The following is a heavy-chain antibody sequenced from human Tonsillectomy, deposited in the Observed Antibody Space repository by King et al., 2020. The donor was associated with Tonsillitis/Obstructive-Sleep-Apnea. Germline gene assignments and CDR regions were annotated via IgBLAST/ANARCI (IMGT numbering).Heavy chain of an antibody. V-gene: IGHV3-23*04. CDR2: ITTSGGNT. Sequence: VQLVESGGGLVQPGGSLRLSCAASGFTFGSYAMNWVRQVPGKGLEWVSGITTSGGNTFYADSVKGRFTISRDNSKATLYVQMNSLRAEDTAVYYCAKGLGSCWSTFDFGGPGSLVTVSS. CDR1: GFTFGSYA. J-gene: IGHJ4*02. CDR3: AKGLGSCWSTFDF. D-gene: IGHD6-19*01.